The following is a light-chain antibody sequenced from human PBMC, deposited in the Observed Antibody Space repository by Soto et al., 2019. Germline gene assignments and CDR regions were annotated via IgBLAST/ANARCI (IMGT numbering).Light chain of an antibody. Sequence: EIVLTQSPGTQSLSPGERATLSCRASQSVAGSYLAWYQQKPGQAPRLLIYGASSRATGIPDRLSGSGSGTDFTLTISRLEPEDFAAYYCQQYGSAPPTFGQGTQVEIK. V-gene: IGKV3-20*01. J-gene: IGKJ1*01. CDR1: QSVAGSY. CDR3: QQYGSAPPT. CDR2: GAS.